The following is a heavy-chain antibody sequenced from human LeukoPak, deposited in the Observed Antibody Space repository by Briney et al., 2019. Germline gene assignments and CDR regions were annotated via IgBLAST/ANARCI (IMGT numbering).Heavy chain of an antibody. CDR2: IKQDGSEK. D-gene: IGHD3-10*01. Sequence: GSLRLSCADSGITLSTYWISWVRQAPGKGLEWVANIKQDGSEKYYVDSVKGRFTLSRDSVKNSLYLQMNSLRAEDTAVYYCAREASGRSYDYWGQGTLVTVSS. CDR1: GITLSTYW. J-gene: IGHJ4*02. CDR3: AREASGRSYDY. V-gene: IGHV3-7*01.